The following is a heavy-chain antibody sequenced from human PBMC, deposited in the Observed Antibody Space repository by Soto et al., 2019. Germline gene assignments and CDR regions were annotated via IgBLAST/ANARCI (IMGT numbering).Heavy chain of an antibody. CDR2: MNPNSGNT. D-gene: IGHD3-3*01. J-gene: IGHJ6*02. CDR1: GYTFTSYD. CDR3: ARPNSYYDFWSGSWVYYGMDV. Sequence: RASVKVSCKASGYTFTSYDINWVRQATGQGLEWMGWMNPNSGNTGYAQKFQGRVTMTRNTSISTAYMELSSLRSEDTAVYYCARPNSYYDFWSGSWVYYGMDVWGQGTTVTVSS. V-gene: IGHV1-8*01.